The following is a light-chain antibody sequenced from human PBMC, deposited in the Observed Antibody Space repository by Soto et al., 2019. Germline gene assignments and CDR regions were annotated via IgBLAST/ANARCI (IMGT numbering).Light chain of an antibody. CDR1: QSVSSN. V-gene: IGKV3-15*01. J-gene: IGKJ4*01. CDR3: QQRSNWPPGALT. Sequence: EIVMTQSPATLSVSPGERATLSCRASQSVSSNLAWYQQKPGQAPRLLIYGASTRATGIPARFSGSGSGTEFTLTISSLQSEDFAVYYCQQRSNWPPGALTFGGGTKVDIK. CDR2: GAS.